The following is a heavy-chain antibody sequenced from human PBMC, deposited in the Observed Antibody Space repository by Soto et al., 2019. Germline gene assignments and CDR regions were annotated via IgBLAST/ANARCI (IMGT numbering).Heavy chain of an antibody. Sequence: ASVKVSCKASGGTFSSYAISWVRQAPGQGLEWMGGIIPIFGTANYAQKFQGRVTITADESTSTAYMELSSLRSEDTAVYYCARVDSKGELPVVFYWGQGTLVTVSS. V-gene: IGHV1-69*13. J-gene: IGHJ4*02. CDR3: ARVDSKGELPVVFY. CDR1: GGTFSSYA. CDR2: IIPIFGTA. D-gene: IGHD1-26*01.